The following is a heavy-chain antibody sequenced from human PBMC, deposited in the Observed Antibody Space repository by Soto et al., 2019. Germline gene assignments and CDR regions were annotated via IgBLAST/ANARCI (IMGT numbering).Heavy chain of an antibody. J-gene: IGHJ6*02. D-gene: IGHD2-2*01. CDR1: GYSFTSYW. CDR2: IDPSDSYT. V-gene: IGHV5-10-1*01. CDR3: ARLEDIVVVPAAPPGYYYGMDV. Sequence: GESLKISCKGSGYSFTSYWISWVRQMPGKGLEWMGMIDPSDSYTNYSPSFQGDVTISADKSISTAYLQWSSLKASDTAMYYCARLEDIVVVPAAPPGYYYGMDVWGQGTTVTVSS.